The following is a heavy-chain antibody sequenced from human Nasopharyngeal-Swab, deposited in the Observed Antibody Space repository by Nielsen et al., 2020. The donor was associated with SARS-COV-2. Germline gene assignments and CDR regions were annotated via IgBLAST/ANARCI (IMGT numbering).Heavy chain of an antibody. CDR3: ARNLASRSSSWCFDY. D-gene: IGHD6-13*01. J-gene: IGHJ4*02. V-gene: IGHV3-11*04. Sequence: GGSLRLSCAASGFTFSDYYMSWIRQAPGKGLQWVSYISGSTGTIYYADSVKGRFTISRDNAKNSLYLQMNSLREEDTAVYYCARNLASRSSSWCFDYWGQGTLVTVSS. CDR2: ISGSTGTI. CDR1: GFTFSDYY.